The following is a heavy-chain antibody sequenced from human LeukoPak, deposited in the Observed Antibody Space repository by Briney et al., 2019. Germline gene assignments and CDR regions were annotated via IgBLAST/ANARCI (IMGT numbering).Heavy chain of an antibody. CDR2: INHSGST. CDR1: GGSFSGYY. Sequence: SETLSLTCAVYGGSFSGYYWSWIRQPPGKGLEWIGEINHSGSTNYNPSLKSRVTISVDTSKNQFSLKLSSVTAADTAVYYCARGGFVGPNIVVVTATGPGAFDIWGQGTMVTVSS. V-gene: IGHV4-34*01. D-gene: IGHD2-21*02. CDR3: ARGGFVGPNIVVVTATGPGAFDI. J-gene: IGHJ3*02.